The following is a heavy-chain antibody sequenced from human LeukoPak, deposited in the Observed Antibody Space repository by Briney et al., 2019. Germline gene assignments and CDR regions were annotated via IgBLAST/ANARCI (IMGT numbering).Heavy chain of an antibody. D-gene: IGHD3-22*01. CDR1: GDSIRSYY. CDR2: IHNNGDI. CDR3: GRWGYFDSGNYFVVDY. Sequence: SETLSLTCIVSGDSIRSYYWNWIRQAPGKALEWIGHIHNNGDIAYNFSLRSRVTISMDTSKNQFSLKLSSVTAADTAVYYCGRWGYFDSGNYFVVDYWGQGTVVTVSS. J-gene: IGHJ4*02. V-gene: IGHV4-59*01.